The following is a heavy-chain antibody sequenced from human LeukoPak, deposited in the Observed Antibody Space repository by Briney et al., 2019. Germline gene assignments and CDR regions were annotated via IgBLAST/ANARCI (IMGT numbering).Heavy chain of an antibody. CDR1: GGSFSGYY. CDR2: VNHSGSA. J-gene: IGHJ4*02. V-gene: IGHV4-34*01. Sequence: NTSETLSLTCDVYGGSFSGYYWSWIRQPPGKGLEWIGEVNHSGSANYNPSLKSRVTISVDTSKNQFSLKLSSVTAADTAVYYCARGYGSGSYYYFDYWGQGTLVTVSS. CDR3: ARGYGSGSYYYFDY. D-gene: IGHD3-10*01.